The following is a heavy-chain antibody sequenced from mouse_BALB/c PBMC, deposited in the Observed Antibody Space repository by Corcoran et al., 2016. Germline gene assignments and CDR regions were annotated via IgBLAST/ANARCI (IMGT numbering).Heavy chain of an antibody. Sequence: QIQLVQSGPELKKPGETVKISCKASGYTFTNYGMNLVKQAPGKGLKWMGWINTYTGEPTYADDFKGRVAFSLETSASTAYLQINNLKNEDTATYFCAREPLAMDYWGQGTSVTVSS. CDR1: GYTFTNYG. CDR3: AREPLAMDY. CDR2: INTYTGEP. V-gene: IGHV9-3-1*01. J-gene: IGHJ4*01.